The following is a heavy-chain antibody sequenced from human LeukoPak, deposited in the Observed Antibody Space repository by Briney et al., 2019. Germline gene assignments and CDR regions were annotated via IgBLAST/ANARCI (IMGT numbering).Heavy chain of an antibody. J-gene: IGHJ5*02. V-gene: IGHV1-2*02. Sequence: GASVKVSCKASGYTFTGYYLHWVRQAPGQGLEWMGWINPNSGGTYYAQKFQGRVTMTRDTSISTAYMELSRLTSDDTAVYYCAEGLCTTSWIERNWFDPWGQGTLVTVSS. CDR2: INPNSGGT. CDR3: AEGLCTTSWIERNWFDP. D-gene: IGHD2-2*01. CDR1: GYTFTGYY.